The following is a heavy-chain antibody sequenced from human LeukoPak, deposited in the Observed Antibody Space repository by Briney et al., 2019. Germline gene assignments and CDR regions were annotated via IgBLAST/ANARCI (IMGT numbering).Heavy chain of an antibody. V-gene: IGHV3-48*03. CDR3: ARFRRIQLWLKSAFDI. CDR2: IGSSGNTI. Sequence: GGSLRLSCAASGVTFSNYEMTWVRQAPGKGLEWVSYIGSSGNTIYYADSVKGRFTISRDNAKNSLYLQMNSLRAEDTAVYYCARFRRIQLWLKSAFDIWGQGTMVTVSS. D-gene: IGHD5-18*01. J-gene: IGHJ3*02. CDR1: GVTFSNYE.